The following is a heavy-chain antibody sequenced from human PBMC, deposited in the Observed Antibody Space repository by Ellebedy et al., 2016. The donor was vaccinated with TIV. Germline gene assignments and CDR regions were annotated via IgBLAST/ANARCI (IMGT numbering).Heavy chain of an antibody. V-gene: IGHV1-2*02. CDR1: GYTFIGYY. J-gene: IGHJ4*02. Sequence: AASVKVSCKASGYTFIGYYVHWVRQAPGQGLEWMGWINPNSGGTIYAQKFQGRVTMTRDTSISTAYMELSRLKSDDTAVYYCARDSSDWPQIDYWGQGTLVTVSS. CDR3: ARDSSDWPQIDY. D-gene: IGHD6-19*01. CDR2: INPNSGGT.